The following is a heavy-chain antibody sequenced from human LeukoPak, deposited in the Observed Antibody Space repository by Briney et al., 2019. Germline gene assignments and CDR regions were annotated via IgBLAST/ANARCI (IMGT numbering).Heavy chain of an antibody. J-gene: IGHJ4*02. CDR2: IYYSGST. CDR3: ARNYYFDL. CDR1: DGSISSGGYY. V-gene: IGHV4-31*03. Sequence: PSETLSLTCTVSDGSISSGGYYWSWIRQHPGKGLEWIGYIYYSGSTYYNPSLKSRVTISGDTSKNQFSLRLSSVTAADTAVYYCARNYYFDLWGQGTPVTVSS.